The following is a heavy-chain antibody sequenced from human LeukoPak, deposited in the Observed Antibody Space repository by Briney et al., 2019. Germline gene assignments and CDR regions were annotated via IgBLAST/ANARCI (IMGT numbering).Heavy chain of an antibody. Sequence: PSETLSLTCTVSGGSISSYYWSWIRQPPGKGLEWIGYIYYSGSTNYNPSLKSRVTISVDTSKNQFSLKLSSVTAADTAVYYCARSLSSGWYGGWFDPWGQGTLVTVSS. J-gene: IGHJ5*02. CDR3: ARSLSSGWYGGWFDP. D-gene: IGHD6-19*01. V-gene: IGHV4-59*01. CDR2: IYYSGST. CDR1: GGSISSYY.